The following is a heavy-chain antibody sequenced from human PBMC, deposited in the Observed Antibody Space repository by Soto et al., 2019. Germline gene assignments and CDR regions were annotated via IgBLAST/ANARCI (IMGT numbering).Heavy chain of an antibody. D-gene: IGHD3-22*01. Sequence: SETLSLTCTVSGGSIISTGYYWTWIRQHPGKGLEWIGYIYYSGSTYYNPSLKSRVSMLVDTSKNQFSLNLNSVTAADTAIYYCARDGHNGYNWFDPWGQGTLVTVSS. J-gene: IGHJ5*02. CDR3: ARDGHNGYNWFDP. CDR2: IYYSGST. V-gene: IGHV4-31*03. CDR1: GGSIISTGYY.